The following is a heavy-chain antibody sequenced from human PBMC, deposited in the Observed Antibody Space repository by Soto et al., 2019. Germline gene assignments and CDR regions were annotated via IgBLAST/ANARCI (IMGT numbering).Heavy chain of an antibody. J-gene: IGHJ4*02. D-gene: IGHD2-15*01. V-gene: IGHV4-39*01. CDR2: VYHSEST. CDR1: GVSISSSSYY. CDR3: ATARDCSGGRYGVRYFDH. Sequence: QLQLQESGPGLVKPSETLSLTCTVSGVSISSSSYYWDWIRQPPGKGLEWIGSVYHSESTSYNPSLKTRVTTSVDKSNNQFSLKLTSVTAADTAVYYCATARDCSGGRYGVRYFDHWCQGTLVTVSS.